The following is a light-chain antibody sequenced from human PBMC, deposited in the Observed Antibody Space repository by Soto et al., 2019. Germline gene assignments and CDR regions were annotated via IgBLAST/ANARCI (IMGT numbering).Light chain of an antibody. CDR3: HQSYSLPEA. CDR1: QRINNY. J-gene: IGKJ1*01. Sequence: DIQMTQSPSALSASVGDRVTITCRASQRINNYLNWYQQKPGKAPKLLIYAASSLQSGVPSRFTGGGSGTDFTLTISSLQPEDFATYYCHQSYSLPEAFGQGTKVDIK. CDR2: AAS. V-gene: IGKV1-39*01.